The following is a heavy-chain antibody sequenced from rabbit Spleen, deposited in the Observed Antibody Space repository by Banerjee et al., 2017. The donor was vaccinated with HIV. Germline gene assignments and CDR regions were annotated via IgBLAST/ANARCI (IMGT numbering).Heavy chain of an antibody. Sequence: QSLEESGGGLVQPGGSLKLSCTVSGFDFSATYWMCWVRQAPGKGLEWIACINAATAKPVYATWAKGRFTISKTSSTTVTLQIASLTAADTATYFCARDRGSGWDDAFDPWGPGTLVTVS. CDR1: GFDFSATYW. CDR3: ARDRGSGWDDAFDP. J-gene: IGHJ2*01. CDR2: INAATAKP. D-gene: IGHD4-1*01. V-gene: IGHV1S40*01.